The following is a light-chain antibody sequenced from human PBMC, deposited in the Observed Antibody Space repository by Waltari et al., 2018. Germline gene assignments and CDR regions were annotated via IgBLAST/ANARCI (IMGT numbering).Light chain of an antibody. CDR2: QDS. Sequence: SYELTQPPSVSVSPGQTASITCSADKLGDKYACWYQQKPGQSPVLVIYQDSKRPSGIPERFSGSNSGNTATLTISGTQAMDEADYYCQAWDSIPVVFGGGTKLTVL. CDR3: QAWDSIPVV. V-gene: IGLV3-1*01. J-gene: IGLJ2*01. CDR1: KLGDKY.